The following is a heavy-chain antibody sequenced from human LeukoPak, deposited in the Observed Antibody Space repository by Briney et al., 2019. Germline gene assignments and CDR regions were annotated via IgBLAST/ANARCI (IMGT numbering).Heavy chain of an antibody. CDR2: ISYDGSNK. CDR3: ARDSEPYGDYVCDY. D-gene: IGHD4-17*01. CDR1: GFTFSSYA. J-gene: IGHJ4*02. V-gene: IGHV3-30-3*01. Sequence: GGSLRLSCAASGFTFSSYAMHWVRQAPGKGLEWVAVISYDGSNKYYADSVKGRFTISRDNSKNTLYLQMNGLRAEDTAVYYCARDSEPYGDYVCDYWGQGTLVTVSS.